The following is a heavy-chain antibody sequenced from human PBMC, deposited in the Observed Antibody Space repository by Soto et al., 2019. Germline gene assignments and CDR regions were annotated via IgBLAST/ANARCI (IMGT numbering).Heavy chain of an antibody. V-gene: IGHV1-69*12. Sequence: QVQLVQSGAEVKNPGSSVKVSCKASGGTFSSYAISCVRQAPGQGLEWMGGIIPIFGTANYAQKFQGRVTITADESTSTAYRELSGLRSEDTAVYYCAREVMWAFYIWGQGTMVTVSS. CDR2: IIPIFGTA. D-gene: IGHD2-21*01. CDR1: GGTFSSYA. CDR3: AREVMWAFYI. J-gene: IGHJ3*02.